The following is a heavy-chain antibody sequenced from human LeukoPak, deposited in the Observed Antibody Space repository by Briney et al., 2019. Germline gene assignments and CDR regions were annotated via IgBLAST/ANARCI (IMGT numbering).Heavy chain of an antibody. J-gene: IGHJ4*02. V-gene: IGHV3-21*06. CDR3: ATGLVAH. CDR1: RITFSNYT. D-gene: IGHD6-6*01. CDR2: ISGSSSRI. Sequence: SGGSLRLSCAASRITFSNYTMNWFRQAPGKGLEWVSTISGSSSRIYYTESVKGRFTVSRDNAKNSLHLQMTSLRVDDTATYYCATGLVAHWGQGTLVTVSS.